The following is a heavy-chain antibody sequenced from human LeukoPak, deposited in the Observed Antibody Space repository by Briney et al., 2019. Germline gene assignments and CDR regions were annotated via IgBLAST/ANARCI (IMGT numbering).Heavy chain of an antibody. Sequence: PSETLSLTCTVSGGSISSGSYYSSWIRQPAWKGLEWIGRIYTSVSTNYNPSLKSRVTISVDTSKNQFSLKLSSVTAADTAVYYCAGLRYFDWSLDYWGQGTLVTVSS. J-gene: IGHJ4*02. D-gene: IGHD3-9*01. CDR1: GGSISSGSYY. CDR3: AGLRYFDWSLDY. V-gene: IGHV4-61*02. CDR2: IYTSVST.